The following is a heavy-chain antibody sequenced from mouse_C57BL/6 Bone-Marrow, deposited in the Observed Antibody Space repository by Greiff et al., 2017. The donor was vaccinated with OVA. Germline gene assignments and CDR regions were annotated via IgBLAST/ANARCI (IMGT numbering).Heavy chain of an antibody. CDR2: IYPRSGNT. V-gene: IGHV1-81*01. Sequence: QVQLQQSGAELARPGASVKLSCKASGYTFTSYGISWVKQRTGKGLEWIGEIYPRSGNTYYNEKFKGKATLTADKYSSTAYMELRSLTSEDSAVYFCAVITTVVAPFDYWGQGTTLTVSS. D-gene: IGHD1-1*01. J-gene: IGHJ2*01. CDR3: AVITTVVAPFDY. CDR1: GYTFTSYG.